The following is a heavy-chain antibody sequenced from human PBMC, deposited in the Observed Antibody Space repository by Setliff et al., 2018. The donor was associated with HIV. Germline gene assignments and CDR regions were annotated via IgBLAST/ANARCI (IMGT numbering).Heavy chain of an antibody. D-gene: IGHD2-15*01. J-gene: IGHJ5*02. CDR3: ARDGRWSSGWFDP. Sequence: SETLSLTCSVSGGSISSGSYHWSWIRQSAGKGLEWIGRIYTGGSTNYNPSLKSRVPISVDTSKNHFSLNLSSVTAADTAVYYCARDGRWSSGWFDPWGQGILVTVSS. V-gene: IGHV4-61*02. CDR2: IYTGGST. CDR1: GGSISSGSYH.